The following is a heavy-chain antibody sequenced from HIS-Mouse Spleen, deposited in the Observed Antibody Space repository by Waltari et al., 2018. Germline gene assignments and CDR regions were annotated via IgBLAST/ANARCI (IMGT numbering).Heavy chain of an antibody. CDR1: GFSLSTSGMC. D-gene: IGHD6-19*01. CDR2: IDWDDDK. V-gene: IGHV2-70*15. CDR3: ARIAEGYSSGWYAFDY. Sequence: QVTLRESGPALVKPTQTRTLTCTFSGFSLSTSGMCVSWIRQPPGNALEWLARIDWDDDKYYSTSLKTRLTISKDTSKNQVVLTMTNMDPVDTATYYCARIAEGYSSGWYAFDYWGQGTLVTFSS. J-gene: IGHJ4*02.